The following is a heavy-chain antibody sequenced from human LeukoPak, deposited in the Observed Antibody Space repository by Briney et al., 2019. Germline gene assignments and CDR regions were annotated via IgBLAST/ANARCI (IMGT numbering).Heavy chain of an antibody. Sequence: SETLSLTCTVSGGSISSYYWSWIRQPPGKGLEWIGYIYYSGSTNYNPSLKSRVTISVDTSKNQFSLKLSSVTAADTAVYYCARHDYGGNARDYWGQGTLVTVSS. CDR2: IYYSGST. J-gene: IGHJ4*02. CDR1: GGSISSYY. V-gene: IGHV4-59*08. CDR3: ARHDYGGNARDY. D-gene: IGHD4-23*01.